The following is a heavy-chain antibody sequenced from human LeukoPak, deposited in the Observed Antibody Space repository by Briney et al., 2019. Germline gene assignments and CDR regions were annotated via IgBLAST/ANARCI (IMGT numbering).Heavy chain of an antibody. Sequence: GGSLRLSCAASGFTFRNYSMDWVRQAPGKGLEWVSSISFSSDYIYYADSLKGRFTISRDNARNSLFLQMNSLRAEDTAVYYCARGNMAEQWLDGGTHYLDYWGQGTLVTVSS. J-gene: IGHJ4*02. CDR1: GFTFRNYS. CDR2: ISFSSDYI. D-gene: IGHD6-19*01. CDR3: ARGNMAEQWLDGGTHYLDY. V-gene: IGHV3-21*01.